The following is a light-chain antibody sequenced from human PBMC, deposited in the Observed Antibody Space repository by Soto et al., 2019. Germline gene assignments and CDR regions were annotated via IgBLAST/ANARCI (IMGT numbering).Light chain of an antibody. V-gene: IGKV3-15*01. CDR3: QQYYSYPWT. Sequence: DIVLTQSPATLSLSPGERATLFCRASQSVSSHLAWYQHKPGQAPRLLFYDASTRATGIPARFSGSGSGTEFTLTISCLQSEDFATYYCQQYYSYPWTFGQGTKVDI. J-gene: IGKJ1*01. CDR1: QSVSSH. CDR2: DAS.